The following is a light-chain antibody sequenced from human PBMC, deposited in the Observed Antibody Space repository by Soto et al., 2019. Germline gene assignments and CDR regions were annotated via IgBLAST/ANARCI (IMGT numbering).Light chain of an antibody. J-gene: IGLJ1*01. CDR1: SSDNGSYNH. V-gene: IGLV2-14*03. CDR2: AVS. CDR3: ISYTDRQSYL. Sequence: QSALTQPASVSGSPGQSITISCSGTSSDNGSYNHVAWYQQFPGKSPKLMIYAVSDRPSGVSDRFSGSKSGITASLTISGLQTEDEADYYCISYTDRQSYLFGTGTKLTVL.